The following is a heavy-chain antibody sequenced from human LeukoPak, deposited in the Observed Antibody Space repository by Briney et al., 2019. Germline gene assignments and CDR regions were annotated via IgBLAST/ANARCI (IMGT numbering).Heavy chain of an antibody. J-gene: IGHJ4*02. CDR1: GFTFSDHY. Sequence: GRSLRLSCEVSGFTFSDHYMSWVRQAPGKRLEWISYISFRSGNTNNADSVKGRFTISRDNAKNSLYLQMNSLRAEDTAVYYCAREYGSGTYFDYWGQGTLVIVSS. D-gene: IGHD3-10*01. CDR2: ISFRSGNT. CDR3: AREYGSGTYFDY. V-gene: IGHV3-11*05.